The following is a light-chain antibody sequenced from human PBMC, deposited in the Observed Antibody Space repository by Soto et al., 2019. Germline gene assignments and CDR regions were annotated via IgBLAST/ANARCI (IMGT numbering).Light chain of an antibody. J-gene: IGKJ4*01. CDR3: QQLWTYPLT. Sequence: DTKLTQSPSFLSASVGDRVTITCRASQDVSRSLGWYQQKPGKAPKLLISAASTLHSGVPSRFSGSGSGTDFTLTISSLQPEDFAIYCCQQLWTYPLTFGGGTKVEI. CDR2: AAS. CDR1: QDVSRS. V-gene: IGKV1-9*01.